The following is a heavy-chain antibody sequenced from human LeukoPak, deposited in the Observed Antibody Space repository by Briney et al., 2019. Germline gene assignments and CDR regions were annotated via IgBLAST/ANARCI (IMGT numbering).Heavy chain of an antibody. D-gene: IGHD2-2*01. CDR1: GFTFSSHA. Sequence: PGRSLRLSCAASGFTFSSHAMHWVRQAPGKGLEWVAFMSYDGSIKYYADSVKGRFTISRDNSKNTLYLQMSSLRTEDTAVYYCARDRSRNYSCDYWGQGTLVSVSS. CDR2: MSYDGSIK. V-gene: IGHV3-30-3*01. J-gene: IGHJ4*02. CDR3: ARDRSRNYSCDY.